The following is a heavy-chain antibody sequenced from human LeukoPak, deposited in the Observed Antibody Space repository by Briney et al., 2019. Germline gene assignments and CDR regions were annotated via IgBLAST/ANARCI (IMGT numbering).Heavy chain of an antibody. D-gene: IGHD2-2*01. J-gene: IGHJ6*02. CDR2: LSATGYTT. V-gene: IGHV3-23*01. Sequence: GGSLRLSCAASGFTFSSYAMSWVRQAPGKGLEGVSVLSATGYTTHYADSVKGRFTISRDNSKNTLFLQMNSLRAEDTALYYCAKHREYCTTTRCFYYGMDVWGQGTTVAVSS. CDR3: AKHREYCTTTRCFYYGMDV. CDR1: GFTFSSYA.